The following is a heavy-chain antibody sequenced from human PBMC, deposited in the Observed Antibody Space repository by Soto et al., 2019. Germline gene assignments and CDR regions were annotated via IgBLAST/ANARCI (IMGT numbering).Heavy chain of an antibody. J-gene: IGHJ4*02. D-gene: IGHD2-2*01. CDR2: IYYCGST. V-gene: IGHV4-31*03. CDR3: ARGRDCSTSSCSLDLRLGYYFDK. Sequence: QVQLQESGPGLVKPSQTLSLTCTVSGGSISSGGYYWSWIRQHPGKGLEWIGYIYYCGSTYYNPSLMSRVTISVDTSKNQFSLKLSSVTAADTAVYYCARGRDCSTSSCSLDLRLGYYFDKWGQGTLVTVSS. CDR1: GGSISSGGYY.